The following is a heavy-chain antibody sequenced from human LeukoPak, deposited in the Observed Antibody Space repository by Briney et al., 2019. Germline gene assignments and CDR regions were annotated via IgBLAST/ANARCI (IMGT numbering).Heavy chain of an antibody. D-gene: IGHD6-13*01. CDR2: ISHRGST. CDR1: GGSFSGYY. V-gene: IGHV4-34*01. Sequence: SETLSLTCAVYGGSFSGYYWSWIRQPPGKGLEWIGEISHRGSTNYNPSLKSRVTISVDTSKNQFSLKLSSVTAADTAVYYCARDVVAAPGTWDYWGQGTLVTVSS. J-gene: IGHJ4*02. CDR3: ARDVVAAPGTWDY.